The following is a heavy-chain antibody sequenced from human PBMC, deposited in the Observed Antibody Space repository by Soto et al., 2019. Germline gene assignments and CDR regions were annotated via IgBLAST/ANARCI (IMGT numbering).Heavy chain of an antibody. Sequence: GASVKVSCKVSGYTLTELSMHWVRQAPGKGLEWMGWISAYNGNTNYAQKLQGRVTMTTDTSTSTAYMELRSLRSDDTAVYYCARDRRHNCSGGSCYLLAYWGQGTLVTVSS. V-gene: IGHV1-18*01. D-gene: IGHD2-15*01. J-gene: IGHJ4*02. CDR1: GYTLTELS. CDR3: ARDRRHNCSGGSCYLLAY. CDR2: ISAYNGNT.